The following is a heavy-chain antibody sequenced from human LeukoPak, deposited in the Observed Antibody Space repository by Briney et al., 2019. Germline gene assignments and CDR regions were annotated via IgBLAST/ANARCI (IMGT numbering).Heavy chain of an antibody. CDR2: ISNSGDTV. V-gene: IGHV3-11*01. CDR3: ARVGYTSGWYRN. CDR1: GFTFSDYY. Sequence: GGSLRLSCAASGFTFSDYYMTWLRQAPGKGLEWLSYISNSGDTVFYADSVKGRFTVSRDNAKRSLYLQIESLRDDDTAVYYCARVGYTSGWYRNWGQGTLVTVSS. D-gene: IGHD6-19*01. J-gene: IGHJ4*02.